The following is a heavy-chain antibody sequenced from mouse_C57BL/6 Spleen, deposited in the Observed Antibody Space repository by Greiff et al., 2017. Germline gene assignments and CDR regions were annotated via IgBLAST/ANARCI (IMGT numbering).Heavy chain of an antibody. V-gene: IGHV5-17*01. CDR2: ISSGSSTI. D-gene: IGHD1-1*01. CDR1: GFTFSDYG. Sequence: EVQVVESGGGLVKPGGSLKLSCAASGFTFSDYGMHWVRQAPEKGLEWVAYISSGSSTIYYADTVKGRFTISRDNAKNTLFLQMTSLRSEDTAMYYCARPDYYGSLYWYFDVWGTGTTVTVSS. CDR3: ARPDYYGSLYWYFDV. J-gene: IGHJ1*03.